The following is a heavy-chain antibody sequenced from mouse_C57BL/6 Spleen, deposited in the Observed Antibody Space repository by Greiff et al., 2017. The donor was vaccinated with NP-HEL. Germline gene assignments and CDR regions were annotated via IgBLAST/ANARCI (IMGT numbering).Heavy chain of an antibody. D-gene: IGHD2-4*01. V-gene: IGHV2-2*01. CDR1: GFSLTSYG. CDR3: ARGNYDYDGAMDY. Sequence: VKLMESGPGLVQPSQSLSITCTVSGFSLTSYGVHWVRQSPGKGLEWLGVIWSGGSTDYNAAFISRLSISKDNSKSQVFFKMNSLQADDTAIYYCARGNYDYDGAMDYWGQGTSVTVSS. CDR2: IWSGGST. J-gene: IGHJ4*01.